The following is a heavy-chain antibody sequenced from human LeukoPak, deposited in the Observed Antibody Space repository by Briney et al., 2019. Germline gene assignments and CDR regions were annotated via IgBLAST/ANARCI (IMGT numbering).Heavy chain of an antibody. D-gene: IGHD5-12*01. Sequence: GGSLRLSCAASGFTFSDYFMSWIRQAPGKGLEWVSYISGSSSFTNYADSVKGRFTISRDNGKKLLYLQMNSLRAEDTAVYYCARGMVATSGVYFDYWGQGTLVTVSS. J-gene: IGHJ4*02. CDR2: ISGSSSFT. CDR1: GFTFSDYF. CDR3: ARGMVATSGVYFDY. V-gene: IGHV3-11*05.